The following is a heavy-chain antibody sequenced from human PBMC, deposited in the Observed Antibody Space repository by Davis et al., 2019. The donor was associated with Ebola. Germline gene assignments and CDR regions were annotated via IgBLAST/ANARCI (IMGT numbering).Heavy chain of an antibody. V-gene: IGHV3-49*03. CDR2: IRSKAYGGTT. Sequence: PGGSLRLSCTASGFTFGDYAMSWFRQAPGKGLEWVGFIRSKAYGGTTEYAASVKGRFTISRDDSKSIAYLQMNSLKTEDTAVYYCTRELVAPYYDILTGYSWSGWFDPWGQGTLVTVSS. CDR1: GFTFGDYA. J-gene: IGHJ5*02. D-gene: IGHD3-9*01. CDR3: TRELVAPYYDILTGYSWSGWFDP.